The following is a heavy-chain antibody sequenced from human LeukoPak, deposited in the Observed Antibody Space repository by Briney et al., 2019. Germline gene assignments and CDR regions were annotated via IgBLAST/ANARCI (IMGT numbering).Heavy chain of an antibody. D-gene: IGHD2-21*01. CDR2: INPNTGGT. J-gene: IGHJ6*03. V-gene: IGHV1-2*02. CDR3: AREGGGDTAGYYMDV. Sequence: ASVKVSCKASGYTFTGYYMHWARQAPGQGLEWMGWINPNTGGTNYAQKFQGRVTMTRDTSISTAYMELSRLRSDDTAVYYCAREGGGDTAGYYMDVWGKGTTVTVSS. CDR1: GYTFTGYY.